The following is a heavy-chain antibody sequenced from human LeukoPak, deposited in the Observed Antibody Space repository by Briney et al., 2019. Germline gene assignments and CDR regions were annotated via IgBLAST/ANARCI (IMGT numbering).Heavy chain of an antibody. V-gene: IGHV3-30*04. CDR1: GFTFSSYS. D-gene: IGHD6-13*01. J-gene: IGHJ5*02. Sequence: TGGSLRLSCAASGFTFSSYSMHWVRQAPGKGLEWVADISYDGSNKYYAESVKGRFTISRNNSKNTLYLQMNSLRAEDTAVYYCARERQQLVHNWFDPWGQGTLVTVSS. CDR2: ISYDGSNK. CDR3: ARERQQLVHNWFDP.